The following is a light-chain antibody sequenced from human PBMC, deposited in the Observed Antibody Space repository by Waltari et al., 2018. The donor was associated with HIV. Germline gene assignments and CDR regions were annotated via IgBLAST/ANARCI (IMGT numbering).Light chain of an antibody. CDR1: SGSVSASNY. J-gene: IGLJ3*02. CDR2: TTN. CDR3: VLYRFSVGWV. V-gene: IGLV8-61*01. Sequence: QTVVTQEPSFSVSPGGTVTLTCGLSSGSVSASNYPSWYQQTPGQAPRTIIYTTNTRSSGVPDRFSGSILGNKAALTITGAQADDESDYYCVLYRFSVGWVFGGGTRLTFL.